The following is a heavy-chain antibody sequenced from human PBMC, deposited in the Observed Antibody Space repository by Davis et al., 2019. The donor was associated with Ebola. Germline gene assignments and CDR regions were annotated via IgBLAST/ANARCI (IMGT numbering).Heavy chain of an antibody. V-gene: IGHV1-46*01. D-gene: IGHD2-15*01. J-gene: IGHJ6*02. CDR3: AREELVVVAAPPYHFYYGMDV. Sequence: ASVKVSCKASGYTFTSYYMHWVRRAPGQGLEWMGIINPSTDTTNYAHKFQGRVSMTRDTSTSTVYMELSRLRSEDTAVYYCAREELVVVAAPPYHFYYGMDVWGQGTSVTVSS. CDR2: INPSTDTT. CDR1: GYTFTSYY.